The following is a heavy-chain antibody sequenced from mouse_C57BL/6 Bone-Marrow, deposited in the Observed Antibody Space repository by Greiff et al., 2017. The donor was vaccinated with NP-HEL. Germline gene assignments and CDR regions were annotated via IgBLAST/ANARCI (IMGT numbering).Heavy chain of an antibody. V-gene: IGHV1-64*01. D-gene: IGHD1-1*01. CDR1: GYTFTSYW. Sequence: QVQLQQPGAELVKPGASVKLSCKASGYTFTSYWMHWVKQRPGQGLEWIGMIHPNSGSTNYNEKFKSKATLTVDKSSSTAYMQLRSLTSEDSAVYYCARPPFYYYGSSSPRFAYWGQGTLVTVSA. CDR3: ARPPFYYYGSSSPRFAY. J-gene: IGHJ3*01. CDR2: IHPNSGST.